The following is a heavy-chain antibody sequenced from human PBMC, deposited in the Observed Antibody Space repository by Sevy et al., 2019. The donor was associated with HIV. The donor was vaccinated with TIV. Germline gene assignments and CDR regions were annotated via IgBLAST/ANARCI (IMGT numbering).Heavy chain of an antibody. CDR1: SGSISSYY. CDR2: INYSGRT. CDR3: ARYFDFWSGYYRDAFDI. V-gene: IGHV4-59*01. Sequence: TLSLSCTVSSGSISSYYWSWIRQSPGKGMEWIGHINYSGRTNYHPSLKSRLTMSVDTSKNQFSLKLTSVTAADTAVYYCARYFDFWSGYYRDAFDIWGQGTMVTVSS. J-gene: IGHJ3*02. D-gene: IGHD3-3*01.